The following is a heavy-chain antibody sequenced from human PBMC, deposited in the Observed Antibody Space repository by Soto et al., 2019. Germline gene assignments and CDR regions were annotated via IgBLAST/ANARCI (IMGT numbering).Heavy chain of an antibody. CDR2: ISGGGGDT. D-gene: IGHD2-15*01. CDR1: RFTFSTYA. Sequence: PGGSLRLSCAASRFTFSTYAMSWVRQAPGKGLEWVSGISGGGGDTSYADFVRGRFTCSRDNSKNTLYLQMNSLRAEDTALYYCAKSLFGGPDIWGQGTMVTVSS. J-gene: IGHJ3*02. V-gene: IGHV3-23*01. CDR3: AKSLFGGPDI.